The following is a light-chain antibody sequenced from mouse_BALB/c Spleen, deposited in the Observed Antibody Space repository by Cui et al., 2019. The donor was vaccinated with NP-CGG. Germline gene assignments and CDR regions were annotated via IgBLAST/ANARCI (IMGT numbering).Light chain of an antibody. V-gene: IGLV1*01. CDR1: TGAVTSSNY. Sequence: QAVVTQESALTTSPGETVTLTYRSSTGAVTSSNYANWVQEKPDHLFTGLIGGTNNRPPGVPGRFSGSLIGDKAALTITGAQTEDEAIYFCALWYSNHWVFGGGTKLTVL. CDR3: ALWYSNHWV. CDR2: GTN. J-gene: IGLJ1*01.